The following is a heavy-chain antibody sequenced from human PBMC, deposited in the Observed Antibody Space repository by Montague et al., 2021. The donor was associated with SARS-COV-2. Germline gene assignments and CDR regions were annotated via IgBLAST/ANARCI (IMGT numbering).Heavy chain of an antibody. CDR2: IFYTGSA. D-gene: IGHD3-3*01. J-gene: IGHJ6*02. CDR3: ARYDPRAYYYFWSEYHEGMDV. V-gene: IGHV4-59*01. CDR1: GGSLNNYY. Sequence: SETLSLTCDVSGGSLNNYYWSWIRQPPGKGLEWIGHIFYTGSAYYNPSLKSRVSLSVATSKNHFSLRLSSVTAADTALYYCARYDPRAYYYFWSEYHEGMDVWGQGTTVIVSS.